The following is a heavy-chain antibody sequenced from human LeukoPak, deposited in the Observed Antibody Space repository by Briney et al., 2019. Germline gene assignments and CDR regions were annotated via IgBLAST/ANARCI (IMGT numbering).Heavy chain of an antibody. CDR1: GGSFSGYY. CDR3: ARLIAAAGTSY. CDR2: INHSGST. D-gene: IGHD6-13*01. V-gene: IGHV4-34*01. J-gene: IGHJ4*02. Sequence: PSETLSLTCAVYGGSFSGYYWCWIRQPPGKGLEWIGEINHSGSTNYNPSLKSRVTISVDTSKNQFSLKLSSVTAADTAVYYCARLIAAAGTSYWGQGTLVTVSS.